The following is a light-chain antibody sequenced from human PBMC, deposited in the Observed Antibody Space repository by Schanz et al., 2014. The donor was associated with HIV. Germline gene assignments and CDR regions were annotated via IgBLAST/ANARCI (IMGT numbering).Light chain of an antibody. CDR1: QTVSSRF. CDR3: QQYGSSSET. CDR2: GAS. Sequence: EIVLTQSPVTLSLSPGERATLSCRASQTVSSRFIVWYQQEPGQPPRLLIYGASSRATGISDRFSGSGSGTDFTLTISRLEPEDFAVYYCQQYGSSSETFGQGTKVEIK. J-gene: IGKJ1*01. V-gene: IGKV3-20*01.